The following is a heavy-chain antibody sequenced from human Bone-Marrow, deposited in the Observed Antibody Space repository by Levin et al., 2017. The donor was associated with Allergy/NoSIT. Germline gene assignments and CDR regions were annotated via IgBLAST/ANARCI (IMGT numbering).Heavy chain of an antibody. J-gene: IGHJ4*02. V-gene: IGHV3-30*18. Sequence: LSLTCAASGFTFNTYGMHWVRQAPGKGLEWVSFISHDGGSTYHADSVKGRFTISRDTSNNTLYLQMNSLRPEDTALYYCAKDFNTGWQFFDSWGQGTLVTVSS. CDR2: ISHDGGST. CDR1: GFTFNTYG. D-gene: IGHD6-19*01. CDR3: AKDFNTGWQFFDS.